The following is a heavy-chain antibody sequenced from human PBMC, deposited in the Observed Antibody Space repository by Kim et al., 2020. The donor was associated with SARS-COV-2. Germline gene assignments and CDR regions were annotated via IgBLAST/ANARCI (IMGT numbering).Heavy chain of an antibody. D-gene: IGHD2-21*02. J-gene: IGHJ4*02. CDR2: ISGSGGST. V-gene: IGHV3-23*01. Sequence: GGSLRLSCAASGFTFSSYAMSWVRQAPGKGLEWVSAISGSGGSTYYADSVKGRFTISRDNSKNTLYLQMNSLRAEDTAVYYCAKFTYCGGDCYSSPIDYWGQGTLVTVSS. CDR3: AKFTYCGGDCYSSPIDY. CDR1: GFTFSSYA.